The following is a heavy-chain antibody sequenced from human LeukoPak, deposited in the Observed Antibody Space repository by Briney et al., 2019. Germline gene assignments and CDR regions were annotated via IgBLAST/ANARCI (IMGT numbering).Heavy chain of an antibody. V-gene: IGHV1-69*06. D-gene: IGHD3-10*01. CDR1: GGTFSSYA. Sequence: EASVKVSCKASGGTFSSYAISWVRQAPGQGLEWMGGIIPIFGTANYAQKFQGRVTITADKSTSTAYMELSRLRSEDTAVYYCARIHLGGSGSYHYYYSGMDVWGKGTTVTVSS. J-gene: IGHJ6*04. CDR2: IIPIFGTA. CDR3: ARIHLGGSGSYHYYYSGMDV.